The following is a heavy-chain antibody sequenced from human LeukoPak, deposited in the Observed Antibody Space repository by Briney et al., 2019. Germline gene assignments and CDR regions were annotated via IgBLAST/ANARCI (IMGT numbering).Heavy chain of an antibody. J-gene: IGHJ4*02. CDR3: AKETPARAIVVVPAAIDY. Sequence: GGSLRLSCAASGFTFSSYAMSWVRQAPGKGLEWVSAISGSGGSTDYADSGKGRFTISRDNSKNMLYLQMNSLRAEDTAVYYCAKETPARAIVVVPAAIDYWGQGTLVTVSS. V-gene: IGHV3-23*01. D-gene: IGHD2-2*02. CDR1: GFTFSSYA. CDR2: ISGSGGST.